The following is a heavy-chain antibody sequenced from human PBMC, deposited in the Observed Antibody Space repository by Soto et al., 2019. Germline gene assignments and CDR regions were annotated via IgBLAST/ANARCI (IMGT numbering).Heavy chain of an antibody. J-gene: IGHJ4*02. CDR3: ARRGLGNFFDY. CDR2: IYYSGST. Sequence: PPETLYLTCTVSGGSISSYYWSWIRQPPGKGLEWIGYIYYSGSTYYNPSLNSRVTISVDTSKNEFSLKLSSVTAADTAVFYCARRGLGNFFDYWGQGALVTVSS. D-gene: IGHD6-19*01. V-gene: IGHV4-59*04. CDR1: GGSISSYY.